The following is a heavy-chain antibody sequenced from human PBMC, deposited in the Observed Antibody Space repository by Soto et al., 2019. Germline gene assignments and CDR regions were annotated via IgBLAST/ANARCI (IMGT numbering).Heavy chain of an antibody. Sequence: PSETPSLTCTVSGGSVSSSFSYWGWIRQPPGKGLEWIGTISYSGSTYYSPSLKSRVTISVDTSKSQFSLKLSSVTAADTAVYYCARRYFYGSGKYGLDVWGQGTAVTVSS. CDR1: GGSVSSSFSY. J-gene: IGHJ6*02. CDR3: ARRYFYGSGKYGLDV. V-gene: IGHV4-39*01. D-gene: IGHD3-10*01. CDR2: ISYSGST.